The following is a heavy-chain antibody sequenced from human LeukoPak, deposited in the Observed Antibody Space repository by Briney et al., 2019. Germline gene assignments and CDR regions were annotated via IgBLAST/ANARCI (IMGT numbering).Heavy chain of an antibody. CDR3: ARVRIGQQLDKYYYYSMDV. V-gene: IGHV1-2*02. D-gene: IGHD6-13*01. J-gene: IGHJ6*02. CDR1: GYTFTDYY. Sequence: ASVKVSCKASGYTFTDYYMHWVRQAPGQGLEWMGWINPNSGGTNYAQKFQGRVTMTTDTAISTAYRGVSRLRSDDTAVYYCARVRIGQQLDKYYYYSMDVWGQGTTVTVSS. CDR2: INPNSGGT.